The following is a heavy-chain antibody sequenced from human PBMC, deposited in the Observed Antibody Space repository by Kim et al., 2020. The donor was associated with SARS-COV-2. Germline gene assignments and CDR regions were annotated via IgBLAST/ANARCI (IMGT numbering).Heavy chain of an antibody. J-gene: IGHJ5*02. CDR2: INHSGST. CDR3: ARGPPSAFTMVRGVANWFDP. V-gene: IGHV4-34*01. D-gene: IGHD3-10*01. Sequence: SETLSLTCAVYGGSFSGYYWSWIRQPPGKGLEWIGEINHSGSTNYNPSLKSRVTISVDTSKNQFSLKLSSVTAADTAVYYCARGPPSAFTMVRGVANWFDPWGQGTLVTVSS. CDR1: GGSFSGYY.